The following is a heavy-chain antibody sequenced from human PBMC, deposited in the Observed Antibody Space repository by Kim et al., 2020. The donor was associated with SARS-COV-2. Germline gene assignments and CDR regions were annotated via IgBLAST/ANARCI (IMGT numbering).Heavy chain of an antibody. Sequence: ESVKGRFTSSRDNAKDTLYLQMNSLRAEDTAVYYCAKGPLFTVTTYMDVWGKGTTVTVSS. V-gene: IGHV3-23*01. J-gene: IGHJ6*03. CDR3: AKGPLFTVTTYMDV. D-gene: IGHD4-4*01.